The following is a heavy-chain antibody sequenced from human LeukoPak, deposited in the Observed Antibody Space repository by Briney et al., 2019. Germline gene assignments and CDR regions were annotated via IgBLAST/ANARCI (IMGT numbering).Heavy chain of an antibody. CDR2: IYYSGTT. Sequence: SETLSLTCAVSGGSISSGTYYWDWIRQPPGKGLEWIGSIYYSGTTYYDPSLKSRVIISVEPSNSQFSQKLDSVTAGDCAVYYCLRTRSLGSPPLPWGQGTQVTVSS. CDR3: LRTRSLGSPPLP. CDR1: GGSISSGTYY. D-gene: IGHD3-10*01. J-gene: IGHJ5*02. V-gene: IGHV4-39*01.